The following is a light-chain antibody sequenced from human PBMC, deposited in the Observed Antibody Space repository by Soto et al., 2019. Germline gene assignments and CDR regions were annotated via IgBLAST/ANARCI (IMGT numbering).Light chain of an antibody. CDR3: QQYNGYPHT. CDR1: QSISTW. Sequence: DIQMTQSPSTLSASVGDRVTITCRASQSISTWLAWYQQKPGKAPKLLIYKASSLRNGVPSRFSGSGSGTAFTLTIYSLQPDDFASYYCQQYNGYPHTFGRGTKLEIK. V-gene: IGKV1-5*03. J-gene: IGKJ2*01. CDR2: KAS.